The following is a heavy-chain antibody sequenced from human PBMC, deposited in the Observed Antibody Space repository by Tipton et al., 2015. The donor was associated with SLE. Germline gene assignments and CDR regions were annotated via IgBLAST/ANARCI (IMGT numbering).Heavy chain of an antibody. V-gene: IGHV3-49*04. CDR1: GFTFGDYA. CDR2: IRSKAYGGTT. Sequence: SLRLSCTASGFTFGDYAMSWVRRAPGKGLEWVGFIRSKAYGGTTEYAASVKGRFTISRDDSKSIAYLQMNSLKTEDTAVYYCTREPAVADDYFDYWGQGTLVTVSS. CDR3: TREPAVADDYFDY. D-gene: IGHD6-19*01. J-gene: IGHJ4*02.